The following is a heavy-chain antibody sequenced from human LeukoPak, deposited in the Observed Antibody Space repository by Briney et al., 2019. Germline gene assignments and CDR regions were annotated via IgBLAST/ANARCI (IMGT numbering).Heavy chain of an antibody. CDR2: IYYSGST. Sequence: SETLSLTCTVSGGSISSYYWSWIRQPPGKGLEWIGYIYYSGSTNYNPSLKSRVTISVDTSKNQFSLKLSSVTAADTAVYYCARGYRNLGKITIFGVPTGWGRWFDPWGQGTLVTVSS. CDR1: GGSISSYY. CDR3: ARGYRNLGKITIFGVPTGWGRWFDP. V-gene: IGHV4-59*08. J-gene: IGHJ5*02. D-gene: IGHD3-3*01.